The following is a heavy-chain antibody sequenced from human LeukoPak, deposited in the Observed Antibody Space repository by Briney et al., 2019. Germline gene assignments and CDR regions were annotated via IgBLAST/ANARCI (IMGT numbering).Heavy chain of an antibody. Sequence: SETLSLTCIVSGYSISSGYYWVWIRQPPGKGLEWIGSIYHSGSTLYNPSLKSRVTISVGTSKNKFSLKLSSVTAADTAMYYCARDQPYMDVWGEGTTVTVSS. CDR3: ARDQPYMDV. CDR1: GYSISSGYY. J-gene: IGHJ6*03. CDR2: IYHSGST. V-gene: IGHV4-38-2*02.